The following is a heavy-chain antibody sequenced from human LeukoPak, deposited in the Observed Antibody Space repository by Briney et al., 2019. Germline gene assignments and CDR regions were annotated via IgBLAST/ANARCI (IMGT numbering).Heavy chain of an antibody. V-gene: IGHV4-59*02. CDR3: ARDNAEVYRSSWYYYYMDV. CDR2: IYHSGST. CDR1: GGSVSDYY. Sequence: SETLSLTCTVSGGSVSDYYWSWIPQSPGKGLEWIGSIYHSGSTYYNPSLKSRVTISVDTSNNQYYLKRSTVSAADTAVYYCARDNAEVYRSSWYYYYMDVWGKRTTVTISS. D-gene: IGHD6-13*01. J-gene: IGHJ6*03.